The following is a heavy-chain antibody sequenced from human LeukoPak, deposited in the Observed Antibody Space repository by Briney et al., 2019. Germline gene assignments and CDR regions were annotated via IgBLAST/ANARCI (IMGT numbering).Heavy chain of an antibody. Sequence: GGSLRLSCAASGFTFSSYGMHWVRQAPGKGLEWVAFIRYDGSNKYYADSVKGRFTISRDNSKNTLYLQMNSLRAEDTAVYYGAKDPSDSSSWYPNWFDPWGQGTLVTVSS. CDR2: IRYDGSNK. J-gene: IGHJ5*02. V-gene: IGHV3-30*02. CDR3: AKDPSDSSSWYPNWFDP. D-gene: IGHD6-13*01. CDR1: GFTFSSYG.